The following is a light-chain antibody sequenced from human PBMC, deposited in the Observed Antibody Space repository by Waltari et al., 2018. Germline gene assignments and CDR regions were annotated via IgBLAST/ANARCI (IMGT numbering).Light chain of an antibody. CDR1: QSISSY. Sequence: DIQMTQSPSSLSASVGYRVTITCRASQSISSYLNWYQQKPGKAPKLLIYAASSLQSGVPSRFSGSGSGTDFTLTISSLQPEDFATYYCQQSYSTLLTFGGGTKVEIK. CDR2: AAS. V-gene: IGKV1-39*01. CDR3: QQSYSTLLT. J-gene: IGKJ4*01.